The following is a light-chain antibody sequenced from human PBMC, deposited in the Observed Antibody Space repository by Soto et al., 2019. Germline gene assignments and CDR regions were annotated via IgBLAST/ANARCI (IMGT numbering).Light chain of an antibody. Sequence: DIQMTQSPSSLSASVGDRVTITCRASQTISTYLNWYQQKPGKAPNLLIYAASNLQSGVPSRFTGSGSGTDFTLTITSLQPEDFATYYCQQTFNTPINFLQGTRLESK. CDR1: QTISTY. CDR3: QQTFNTPIN. J-gene: IGKJ5*01. V-gene: IGKV1-39*01. CDR2: AAS.